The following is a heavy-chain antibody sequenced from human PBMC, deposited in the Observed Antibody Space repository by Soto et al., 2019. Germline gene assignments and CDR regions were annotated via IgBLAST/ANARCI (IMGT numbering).Heavy chain of an antibody. CDR1: GYTFTSYG. CDR2: ISAYNGNT. Sequence: ASVKVSCKASGYTFTSYGISWVRQAPGQGLEWMGWISAYNGNTNYAQKLQGRVTMTADTSTSTAYMELSSLRSEDTAVYYCARAGSTITPLEPRELPDYWGQGTLVTVSS. V-gene: IGHV1-18*01. J-gene: IGHJ4*02. D-gene: IGHD5-12*01. CDR3: ARAGSTITPLEPRELPDY.